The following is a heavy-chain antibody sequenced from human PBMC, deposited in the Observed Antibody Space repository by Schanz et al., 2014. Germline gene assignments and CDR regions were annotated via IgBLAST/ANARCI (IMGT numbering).Heavy chain of an antibody. CDR3: VTEKRMESGTWAKAFDI. CDR2: INPYDDTI. Sequence: QVQLVQSGAEVKKPGASVKLSCKASNYIFTKYYIHCVRQAPGQGLEWMGLINPYDDTIDYAKKFQGRLTMTRDTSTTTVYMELSSLRSDDTAMYYCVTEKRMESGTWAKAFDIWGQGTWVTGSS. J-gene: IGHJ3*02. D-gene: IGHD3-3*01. V-gene: IGHV1-46*01. CDR1: NYIFTKYY.